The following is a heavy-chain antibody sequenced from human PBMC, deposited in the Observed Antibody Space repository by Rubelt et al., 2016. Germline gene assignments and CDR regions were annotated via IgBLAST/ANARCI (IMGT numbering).Heavy chain of an antibody. D-gene: IGHD1-1*01. CDR2: ITSDGTT. CDR1: GFTFSNYA. CDR3: ASGRGPDYYYYGMDV. V-gene: IGHV3-23*01. Sequence: GGSLRLSCAASGFTFSNYAMTWVRPAPGKGLEWVSAITSDGTTYYANTVKGLFAISRDNSRNTLYLQMCSLRAEDTAVYYCASGRGPDYYYYGMDVWGQGTTVTVSS. J-gene: IGHJ6*02.